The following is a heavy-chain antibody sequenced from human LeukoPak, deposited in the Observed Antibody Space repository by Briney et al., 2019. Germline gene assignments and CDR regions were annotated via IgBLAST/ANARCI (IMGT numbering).Heavy chain of an antibody. CDR1: GFTFSSYW. Sequence: PGGSLRLSCAASGFTFSSYWMHWVRQAPGKGLVWVSRINSDGSSTSYADSVKGRFTISRDNAKNTLYLQMNSLRAEDTAEYYCARGKLLRNYYYGMDVWGQGTTVTVSS. CDR2: INSDGSST. V-gene: IGHV3-74*01. CDR3: ARGKLLRNYYYGMDV. D-gene: IGHD2-15*01. J-gene: IGHJ6*02.